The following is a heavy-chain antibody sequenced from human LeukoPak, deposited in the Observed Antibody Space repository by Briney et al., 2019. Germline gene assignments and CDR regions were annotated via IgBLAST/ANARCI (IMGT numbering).Heavy chain of an antibody. J-gene: IGHJ4*02. CDR3: ARRAGAYSHPYDY. D-gene: IGHD4/OR15-4a*01. CDR2: ISYDGSNK. CDR1: GFTFSNYA. Sequence: PGGSLRLSCAASGFTFSNYAMHWVRQAPGKGLEWVAVISYDGSNKYYADSVKGRLTISRDNSKNTLYLQMNSLRAEDTAVYYCARRAGAYSHPYDYWGQGTLVTVSS. V-gene: IGHV3-30*14.